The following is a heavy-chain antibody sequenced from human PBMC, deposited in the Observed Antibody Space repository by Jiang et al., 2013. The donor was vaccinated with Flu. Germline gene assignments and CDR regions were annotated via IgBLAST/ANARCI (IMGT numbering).Heavy chain of an antibody. Sequence: VQLLESGGGLVQPGGSLRLSCAASGFTFSSYEMNWVRQAPGKGLEWVSYISSSGSTIYYADSVKGRFTISRDNAKNSLYLQMNSLRAEDTAVYYCARGGCGGDCYDAFDIWAKGQWSPSLQ. CDR1: GFTFSSYE. D-gene: IGHD2-21*02. CDR3: ARGGCGGDCYDAFDI. CDR2: ISSSGSTI. J-gene: IGHJ3*02. V-gene: IGHV3-48*03.